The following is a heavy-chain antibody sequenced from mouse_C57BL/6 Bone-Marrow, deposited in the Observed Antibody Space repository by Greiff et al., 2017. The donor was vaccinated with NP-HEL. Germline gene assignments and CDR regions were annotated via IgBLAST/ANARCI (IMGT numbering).Heavy chain of an antibody. D-gene: IGHD1-1*01. CDR1: GYTFTDYY. V-gene: IGHV1-76*01. J-gene: IGHJ3*01. CDR2: IYPGSGNT. Sequence: QVQLKQSGAELVRPGASVKLSCTASGYTFTDYYINWVKQRPGQGLEWIARIYPGSGNTYYNAQFKGKATLTAENSSSTAYMQRSSLTSEDSAVYFWARGGYYGLAYWGQGTLVTVSA. CDR3: ARGGYYGLAY.